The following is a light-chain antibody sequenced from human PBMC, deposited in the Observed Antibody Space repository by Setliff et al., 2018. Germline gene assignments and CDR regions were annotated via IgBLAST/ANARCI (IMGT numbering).Light chain of an antibody. J-gene: IGLJ1*01. CDR3: AAWDDSLNGHV. V-gene: IGLV1-44*01. CDR2: SNN. CDR1: SSNIGTNT. Sequence: QSVLTQPPSASGTPGQRVTISCSGSSSNIGTNTANWYQQLPGTAPKLLIYSNNQRPSGVPDRFSGSESGTSASLAISGLQSEDEADYYCAAWDDSLNGHVFGTGTKV.